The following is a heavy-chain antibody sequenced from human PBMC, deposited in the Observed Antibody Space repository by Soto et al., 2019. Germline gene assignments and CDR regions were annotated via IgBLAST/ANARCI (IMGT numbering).Heavy chain of an antibody. V-gene: IGHV1-18*04. CDR2: ISAYNGNT. CDR3: ARDPFKVYSSSLDYFDY. J-gene: IGHJ4*02. D-gene: IGHD6-6*01. Sequence: ASVKVSCKASGYTFTSYGISWVRQAPGQGLEWMGWISAYNGNTNYAQKLQGRVTMTTDTSTSTAYMEVRSLRSDDTAVYYCARDPFKVYSSSLDYFDYWGQGTLVTVSS. CDR1: GYTFTSYG.